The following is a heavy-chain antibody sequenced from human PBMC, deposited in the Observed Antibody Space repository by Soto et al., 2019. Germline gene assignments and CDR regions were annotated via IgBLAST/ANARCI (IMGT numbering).Heavy chain of an antibody. D-gene: IGHD2-2*01. CDR2: IYYSGST. J-gene: IGHJ5*02. CDR3: ARLLCSSTSCYTNWFDP. V-gene: IGHV4-59*08. Sequence: SETLSLTCTVSGGSISSYYWSWIRQPPGKGLEWIGYIYYSGSTNYNPSLKSRVTISVDTSKNQFSLKLSSVTAADTAVYYCARLLCSSTSCYTNWFDPWGQGTLVTVSS. CDR1: GGSISSYY.